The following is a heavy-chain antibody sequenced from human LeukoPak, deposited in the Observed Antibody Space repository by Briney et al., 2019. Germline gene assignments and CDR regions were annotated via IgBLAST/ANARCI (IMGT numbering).Heavy chain of an antibody. CDR3: AELGITMIGGV. CDR2: RNEDGNKK. CDR1: GFTFRRYW. Sequence: PGGSLRLSCTASGFTFRRYWMGWVRQAPGKGLEWVANRNEDGNKKYYVDSVKGRFTISRDNAKNSLYLQMNSLRAEDTAVYYCAELGITMIGGVWGKGTTVTISS. V-gene: IGHV3-7*01. J-gene: IGHJ6*04. D-gene: IGHD3-10*02.